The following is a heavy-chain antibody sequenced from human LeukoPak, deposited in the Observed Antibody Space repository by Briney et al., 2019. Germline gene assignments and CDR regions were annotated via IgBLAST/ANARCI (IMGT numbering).Heavy chain of an antibody. CDR1: GYSISSGYY. D-gene: IGHD5-18*01. Sequence: SETLSLTCTVSGYSISSGYYWGWIRQPPGKGLEWIGSMYQSGSTYYNPSLKSRVTILVDTSKNQFSLKLSSVTATDTAVYFCARGRYSYDLGAFDIWGQGTIVTVSS. J-gene: IGHJ3*02. V-gene: IGHV4-38-2*02. CDR3: ARGRYSYDLGAFDI. CDR2: MYQSGST.